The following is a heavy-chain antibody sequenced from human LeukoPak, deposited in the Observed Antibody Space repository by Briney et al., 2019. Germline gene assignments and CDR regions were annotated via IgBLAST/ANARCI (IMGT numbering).Heavy chain of an antibody. J-gene: IGHJ4*02. D-gene: IGHD3-22*01. CDR3: ARLSWGYDSSGYYYYFDY. V-gene: IGHV4-39*07. CDR1: GGSISSSTYY. CDR2: IYYSGST. Sequence: PSETLSLTCTVSGGSISSSTYYWGWIRQPPGKGLEWIGSIYYSGSTYYNPSLKSRVTISVDTSKNQFSLKLSSVTAADTAVYYCARLSWGYDSSGYYYYFDYWGQGTLVTVSS.